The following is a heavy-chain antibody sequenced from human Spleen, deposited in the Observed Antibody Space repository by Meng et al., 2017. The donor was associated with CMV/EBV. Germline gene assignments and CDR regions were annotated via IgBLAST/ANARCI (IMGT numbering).Heavy chain of an antibody. Sequence: GESLKISCAASGFTVSSNYMSWVRQAPGKGLEWVSIIYSGGSTYYADSVKGRFTISRDNSKNTLYLQMNSLRAEDTAVYYCTSSGYYYYNGMDVWDQGTTVTVSS. J-gene: IGHJ6*02. CDR3: TSSGYYYYNGMDV. V-gene: IGHV3-53*01. CDR1: GFTVSSNY. D-gene: IGHD6-19*01. CDR2: IYSGGST.